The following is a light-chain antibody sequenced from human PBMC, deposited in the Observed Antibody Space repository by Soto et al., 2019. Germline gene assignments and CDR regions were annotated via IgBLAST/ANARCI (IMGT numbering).Light chain of an antibody. Sequence: EIVLTQSPGTLSLSPGERATLSCRASQSVSSSCLAWYQQKPGQAPRLFIYAASIRATGIPARFSGSGSGTDFTLTISSLEPEDFALYYCQQRSNWPLTFGGGTKVDIK. V-gene: IGKV3D-20*02. CDR1: QSVSSSC. CDR3: QQRSNWPLT. J-gene: IGKJ4*01. CDR2: AAS.